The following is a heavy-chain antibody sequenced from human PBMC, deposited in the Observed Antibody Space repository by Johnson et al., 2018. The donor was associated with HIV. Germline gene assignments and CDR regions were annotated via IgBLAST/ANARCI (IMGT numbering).Heavy chain of an antibody. J-gene: IGHJ3*02. V-gene: IGHV3-15*01. CDR2: LKRKIEGETT. Sequence: VQLVESGGDLVKPGGSLRLSCAASGFTFSDAWMNWVRQAPWKGLEWVGRLKRKIEGETTDYAAPVKGRFTITRDDSKNTLHLQMNSLTTEDTAVYYSTTAIVIDAFDIWGQGTMVTVSS. CDR1: GFTFSDAW. D-gene: IGHD3-16*02. CDR3: TTAIVIDAFDI.